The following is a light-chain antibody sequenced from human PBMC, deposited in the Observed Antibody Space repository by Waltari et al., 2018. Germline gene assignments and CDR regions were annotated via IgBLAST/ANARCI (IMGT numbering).Light chain of an antibody. CDR3: QQYNNWPPWT. V-gene: IGKV3-15*01. J-gene: IGKJ1*01. Sequence: VMTQSPATLSLFPGERAVLSCWASQSIETNLAWFQQKPGQAPRLLISGASTRATNVPTRFSGSGSGTAFPLTISSLQSEDFAVYYCQQYNNWPPWTFGPGTKVEIK. CDR2: GAS. CDR1: QSIETN.